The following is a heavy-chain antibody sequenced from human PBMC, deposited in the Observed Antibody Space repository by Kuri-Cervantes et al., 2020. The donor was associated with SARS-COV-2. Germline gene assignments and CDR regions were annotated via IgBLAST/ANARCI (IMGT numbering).Heavy chain of an antibody. J-gene: IGHJ3*02. CDR3: ARSTPFRRLMVISQGGAFDI. V-gene: IGHV1-69*13. Sequence: SVKVSCKASGGTFNNQCISWVRQAPGQGLEWMGGIIPMFGTVKYAQKFQGRLTVTADDSTSIAYMELSSLSSEDTAVYYCARSTPFRRLMVISQGGAFDIWGQGTMVTVSS. CDR1: GGTFNNQC. CDR2: IIPMFGTV. D-gene: IGHD2-8*01.